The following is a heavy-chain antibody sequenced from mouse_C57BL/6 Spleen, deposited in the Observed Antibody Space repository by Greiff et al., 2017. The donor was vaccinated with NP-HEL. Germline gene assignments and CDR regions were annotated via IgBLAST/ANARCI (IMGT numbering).Heavy chain of an antibody. J-gene: IGHJ1*03. V-gene: IGHV5-6*01. CDR2: ISSGGSYT. Sequence: EVMLVESGGDLVKPGGSLKLSCAASGFTFSSYGMSWVRQTPDKRLEWVATISSGGSYTYYPDSVKGRFTISRDNAKNTLYLQMSSLKSEDTAMYYCARPSDSSYWYFDVWGTGTTVTVSS. CDR3: ARPSDSSYWYFDV. CDR1: GFTFSSYG. D-gene: IGHD1-1*01.